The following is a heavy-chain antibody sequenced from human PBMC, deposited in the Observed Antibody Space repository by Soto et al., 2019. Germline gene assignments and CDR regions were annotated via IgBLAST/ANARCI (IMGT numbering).Heavy chain of an antibody. CDR1: GFTFSSYA. Sequence: GGSLRLSCAASGFTFSSYAMSWVRQAPGKGLEWVSAISGSGGSTYYADSVKGRFTISRDNSKNTLYLQMNSLRAEDTAVYYFAKDPLTYYDILTGSEGAFDIWGQGTMVTVSS. D-gene: IGHD3-9*01. CDR2: ISGSGGST. J-gene: IGHJ3*02. CDR3: AKDPLTYYDILTGSEGAFDI. V-gene: IGHV3-23*01.